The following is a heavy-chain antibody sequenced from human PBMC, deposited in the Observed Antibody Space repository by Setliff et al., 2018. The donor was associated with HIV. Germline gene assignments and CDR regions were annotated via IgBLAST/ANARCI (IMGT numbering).Heavy chain of an antibody. D-gene: IGHD4-17*01. CDR3: ARDLPFPVDNGDKFDY. CDR1: GFNFDIFA. V-gene: IGHV3-33*08. CDR2: IWNAGSEK. Sequence: GGSLRLSCAASGFNFDIFAMHWVRQAPGKGLEWVAAIWNAGSEKYYADSVKGRYSISRDNAKNTVFLQMNSLRAEDTAVYYCARDLPFPVDNGDKFDYWGQGTLVTVSS. J-gene: IGHJ4*02.